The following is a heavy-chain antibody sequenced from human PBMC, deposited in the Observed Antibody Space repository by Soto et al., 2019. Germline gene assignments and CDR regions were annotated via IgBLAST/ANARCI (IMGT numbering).Heavy chain of an antibody. Sequence: GESLKISCKGSGYNFATYWIGWVRQMPGKGLERMGIIYPGDSDTRYSPSFQGQVTFSADKSISTAYLQWSSLKASDTAMYYCARRGAFYCSGGSCYSRGSFDYWGQGTLVTSPQ. CDR1: GYNFATYW. J-gene: IGHJ4*02. D-gene: IGHD2-15*01. V-gene: IGHV5-51*01. CDR2: IYPGDSDT. CDR3: ARRGAFYCSGGSCYSRGSFDY.